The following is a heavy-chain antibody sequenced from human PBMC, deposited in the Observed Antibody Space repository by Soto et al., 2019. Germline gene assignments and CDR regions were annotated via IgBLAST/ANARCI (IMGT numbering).Heavy chain of an antibody. CDR3: ARGRYGDY. D-gene: IGHD1-1*01. Sequence: QVHLVQSGAEVKKPGASVKVSCKGSGYTFTSYGITWVRQAPGQGLEWMGWISAHNGNTDYAQKIQGRVTVTRDTSTSTDYMELRNLRSDDTDVYYCARGRYGDYWGQGALVTVSS. V-gene: IGHV1-18*01. CDR1: GYTFTSYG. J-gene: IGHJ4*02. CDR2: ISAHNGNT.